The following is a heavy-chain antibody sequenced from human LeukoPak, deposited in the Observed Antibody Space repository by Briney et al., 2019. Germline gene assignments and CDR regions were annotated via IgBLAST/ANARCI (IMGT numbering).Heavy chain of an antibody. J-gene: IGHJ4*02. D-gene: IGHD3-3*01. CDR3: AKGGKVPVYDFWILCGFDY. CDR2: ISGSGGNT. Sequence: GGSLRLSCAASGFTFSNNAMSWVRQAPGKGLEWVSAISGSGGNTYYADSVKGRFTISRDNSKNTLFLQMNSLRAEDTAVYYCAKGGKVPVYDFWILCGFDYWGQGTLVTVSS. V-gene: IGHV3-23*01. CDR1: GFTFSNNA.